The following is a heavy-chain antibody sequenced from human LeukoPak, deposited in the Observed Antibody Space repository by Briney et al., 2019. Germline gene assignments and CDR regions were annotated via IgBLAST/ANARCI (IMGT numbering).Heavy chain of an antibody. V-gene: IGHV3-74*01. CDR2: IRGDGTST. Sequence: GGSLRLSCAASGFTFSSYWIHWVRQDPGKGLVWVSYIRGDGTSTSYADSVKGRFTISRDNAKKSLYLQMNSLRAEDTAVYYCARESRAGYDDVWESYRYTGLDYWGQGTLVTVSS. CDR3: ARESRAGYDDVWESYRYTGLDY. CDR1: GFTFSSYW. D-gene: IGHD3-16*02. J-gene: IGHJ4*02.